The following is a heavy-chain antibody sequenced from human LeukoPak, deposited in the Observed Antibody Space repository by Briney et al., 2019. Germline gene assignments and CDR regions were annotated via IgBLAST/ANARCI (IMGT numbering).Heavy chain of an antibody. Sequence: GGSLRLSCAVSGITLSNYGMTWVRQAPGKGLEWVAGISDTGGRTNYADSVKGRFTISRDNPKSTLYLQMNSLRAEDTAVYFCAKRGVVIRVILVGFHKEAYYFDSWGQGALVTVSS. CDR3: AKRGVVIRVILVGFHKEAYYFDS. CDR2: ISDTGGRT. CDR1: GITLSNYG. D-gene: IGHD3-22*01. V-gene: IGHV3-23*01. J-gene: IGHJ4*02.